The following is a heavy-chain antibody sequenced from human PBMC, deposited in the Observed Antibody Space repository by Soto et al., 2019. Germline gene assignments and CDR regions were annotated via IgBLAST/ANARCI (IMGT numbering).Heavy chain of an antibody. J-gene: IGHJ4*02. Sequence: PSETLSLTCAVSGGSISSSNWWSWVRQPPGKGLEWIGEIYHSGSTNYNPSLKSRVTISVDTSKNQFSLKLSSVTAADTAVYYCARARGARYFDYWGQGTLVTVSS. V-gene: IGHV4-4*02. CDR1: GGSISSSNW. CDR3: ARARGARYFDY. D-gene: IGHD2-15*01. CDR2: IYHSGST.